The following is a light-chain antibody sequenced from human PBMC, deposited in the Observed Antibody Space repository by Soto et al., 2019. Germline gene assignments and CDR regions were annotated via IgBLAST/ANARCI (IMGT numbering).Light chain of an antibody. CDR3: QSYDSSLSGFYV. CDR1: SSNIGAGYD. V-gene: IGLV1-40*01. Sequence: QSVLTQPPSVSGAPGQRVTISCTGSSSNIGAGYDVHWYQQLPGTAPKLLIYGNSNRPSGVPDRFSCSKSGTSASLAITGLQSEDEADYACQSYDSSLSGFYVFGTGTKLTVL. J-gene: IGLJ1*01. CDR2: GNS.